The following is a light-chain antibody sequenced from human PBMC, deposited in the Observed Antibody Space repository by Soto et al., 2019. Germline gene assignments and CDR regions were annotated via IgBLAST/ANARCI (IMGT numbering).Light chain of an antibody. CDR2: DAS. CDR1: QSVSSY. V-gene: IGKV3-11*01. CDR3: QQRSNWPMYT. J-gene: IGKJ2*01. Sequence: EIVLTQSPATLSLSPGERATLSCRASQSVSSYLAWYQQKPGQAPRLLIYDASNRATGIPARFSGSGSGTDFTLTISSLEPEVFAVYYSQQRSNWPMYTFGQGTKLEIK.